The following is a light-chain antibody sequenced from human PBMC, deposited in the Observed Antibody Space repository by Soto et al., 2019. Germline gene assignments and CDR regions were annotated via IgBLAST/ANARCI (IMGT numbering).Light chain of an antibody. CDR3: QQYNNWPPGT. J-gene: IGKJ1*01. CDR2: GAS. Sequence: EIVMTQSPATLSVSPGERATLSCRASQSVSSNLAWYQQKPGQAPRLLIYGASTRATGIPARFSGSGSGTEFTLTISSLQSADFAVYYCQQYNNWPPGTFGQGTKVEIQ. V-gene: IGKV3-15*01. CDR1: QSVSSN.